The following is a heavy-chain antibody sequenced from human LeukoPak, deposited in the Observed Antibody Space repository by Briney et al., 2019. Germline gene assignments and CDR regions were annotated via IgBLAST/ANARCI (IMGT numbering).Heavy chain of an antibody. Sequence: PSETLSLTCSVSGGSISSSTYYWGWIRQPPGKGLEWIGNIYNSGSTYYNPSLKSRVTISVDTSKNQFSLKLSSVTPADTAVYYCARQAYSSNLGWFDPWGQGTLVTVSS. CDR2: IYNSGST. CDR1: GGSISSSTYY. J-gene: IGHJ5*02. D-gene: IGHD6-13*01. V-gene: IGHV4-39*01. CDR3: ARQAYSSNLGWFDP.